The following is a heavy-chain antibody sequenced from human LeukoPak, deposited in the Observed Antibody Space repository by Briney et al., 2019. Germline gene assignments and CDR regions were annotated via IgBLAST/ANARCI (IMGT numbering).Heavy chain of an antibody. J-gene: IGHJ3*02. CDR2: TYYRSKWYN. CDR3: ARDYGDYDRAFDI. Sequence: SQTLSLTCAISGDSVSSNSAAWNWIRRSPSRGLEWLGRTYYRSKWYNDYAVSVKSRITINPDTSKNQFSLQLNSVTPEDTAVYYCARDYGDYDRAFDIWGQGTMVTVSS. V-gene: IGHV6-1*01. CDR1: GDSVSSNSAA. D-gene: IGHD4-17*01.